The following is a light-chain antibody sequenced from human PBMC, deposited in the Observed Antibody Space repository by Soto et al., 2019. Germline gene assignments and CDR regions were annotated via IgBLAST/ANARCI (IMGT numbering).Light chain of an antibody. J-gene: IGKJ1*01. V-gene: IGKV1-5*03. CDR1: QSISSW. Sequence: DIQMTQSPSTLSASVGDRVTITCRASQSISSWLAWYQQKPGKAPKLLIYTASSLESGVPSRFSGSGSGTEFTLTNSSLQPDDFATYYCQQYNSAWTFGQGTKVEIK. CDR3: QQYNSAWT. CDR2: TAS.